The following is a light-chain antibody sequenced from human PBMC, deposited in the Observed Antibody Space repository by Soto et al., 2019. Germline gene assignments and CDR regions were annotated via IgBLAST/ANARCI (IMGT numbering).Light chain of an antibody. CDR3: CPYAGTYPHV. V-gene: IGLV2-11*01. CDR2: EVS. CDR1: SSDVGGYNY. Sequence: QSALTQPRSVSGSPGQSVTISCTGTSSDVGGYNYVSWYQQHPGKAPKLMIYEVSKRPSGVPDRFSGSKSGNTASLTISGLQVEDEPDYYACPYAGTYPHVFETGTRLTAL. J-gene: IGLJ1*01.